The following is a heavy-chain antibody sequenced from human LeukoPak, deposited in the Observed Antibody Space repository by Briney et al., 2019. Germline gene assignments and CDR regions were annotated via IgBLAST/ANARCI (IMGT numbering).Heavy chain of an antibody. Sequence: PGGSLRLSCAASGFTFSNSWMNWVRQAPGKGLLWVPRINTDGSSTTYADSVKGRFTISRDNAKNTLYLQMNSLRAEDTGVYYCATQAGITIFGRYFDYWGQGTLVTVSS. J-gene: IGHJ4*02. D-gene: IGHD3-3*01. CDR1: GFTFSNSW. V-gene: IGHV3-74*01. CDR2: INTDGSST. CDR3: ATQAGITIFGRYFDY.